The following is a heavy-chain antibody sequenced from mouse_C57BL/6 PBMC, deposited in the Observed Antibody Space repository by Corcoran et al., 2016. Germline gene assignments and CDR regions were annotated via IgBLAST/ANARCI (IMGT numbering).Heavy chain of an antibody. CDR3: ARRTGTGGYFDY. D-gene: IGHD4-1*01. V-gene: IGHV9-3*01. Sequence: QIQLVQSGPELKKPGETVKISCKASGYTFTTYGMSWVKQAPGKGLKWMGWINPYSGVPTYADDFKGRFAFSLETSASTAYLQINNLKNEDTATYFCARRTGTGGYFDYWGQGTTLTVSS. CDR1: GYTFTTYG. J-gene: IGHJ2*01. CDR2: INPYSGVP.